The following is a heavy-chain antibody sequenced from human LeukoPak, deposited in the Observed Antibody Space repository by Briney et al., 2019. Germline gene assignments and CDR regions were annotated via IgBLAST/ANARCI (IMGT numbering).Heavy chain of an antibody. V-gene: IGHV3-21*01. CDR1: GFTFSTYS. Sequence: KPGGSLRLSCAASGFTFSTYSMNWVRQAPGKGLEWVSSISSSSNYIYYADSVKGRFTISRDNAKNSLYLQMNSLRAEDTAVYFCARDDGDVVVVPAAIGDWGQGTLVTVSS. J-gene: IGHJ4*02. D-gene: IGHD2-2*01. CDR3: ARDDGDVVVVPAAIGD. CDR2: ISSSSNYI.